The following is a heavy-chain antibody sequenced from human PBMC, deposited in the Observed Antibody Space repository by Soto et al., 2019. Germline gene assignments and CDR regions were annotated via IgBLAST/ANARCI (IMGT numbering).Heavy chain of an antibody. Sequence: QVQLVQSGAEVKKPGSSVKVSCKASGGTFSSYTISWVRQAPGQGLEWMGRIIPILGIANYAQKFQGRVTITADKSTGTAYMELSSLRSEDTAVYYCARVSCCGGACPADAFDIWGQGTMVTVSS. V-gene: IGHV1-69*02. CDR1: GGTFSSYT. CDR3: ARVSCCGGACPADAFDI. D-gene: IGHD2-21*02. J-gene: IGHJ3*02. CDR2: IIPILGIA.